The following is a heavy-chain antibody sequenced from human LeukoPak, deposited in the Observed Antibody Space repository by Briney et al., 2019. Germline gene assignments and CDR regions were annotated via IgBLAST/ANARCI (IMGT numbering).Heavy chain of an antibody. CDR2: INKDGSEK. CDR1: GFTFSSYS. J-gene: IGHJ4*02. V-gene: IGHV3-7*01. CDR3: ARAAGSMILDS. D-gene: IGHD3-22*01. Sequence: GGSLRLSCAASGFTFSSYSMNWVRQAPGKGLEWVANINKDGSEKNYVDSVKGRFTISRDNAKNSLYLQMNSLRAEDTAVYYCARAAGSMILDSWGQGILVTVSS.